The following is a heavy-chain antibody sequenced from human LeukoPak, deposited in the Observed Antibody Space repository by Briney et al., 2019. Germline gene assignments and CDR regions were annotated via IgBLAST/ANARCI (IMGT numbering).Heavy chain of an antibody. D-gene: IGHD6-6*01. CDR2: INPNSGGT. V-gene: IGHV1-2*02. Sequence: ASVKVSCKASGYTFTGYYVHWVRQAPGQGLEWMGWINPNSGGTNYAQEFQGRVTMTRDTSISTAYMELSRLRSDDTAVYYCARPLYSSSSGLDYWGQGTLVTVSS. CDR3: ARPLYSSSSGLDY. CDR1: GYTFTGYY. J-gene: IGHJ4*02.